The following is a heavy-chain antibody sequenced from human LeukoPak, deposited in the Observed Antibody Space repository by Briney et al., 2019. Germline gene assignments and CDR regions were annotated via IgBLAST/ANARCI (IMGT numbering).Heavy chain of an antibody. V-gene: IGHV3-30*02. J-gene: IGHJ4*02. CDR1: GFNFSIYG. Sequence: GGSLRLSCAASGFNFSIYGMHWVRQAPGKGLEWVTFVRYDQGATVYADSVQGRFAIFRDNSKNTVYLQMNSLRVEDTALYFCVKDQGECPGSRCYLRFLEYWGQGTLVIVSS. CDR2: VRYDQGAT. CDR3: VKDQGECPGSRCYLRFLEY. D-gene: IGHD3-3*01.